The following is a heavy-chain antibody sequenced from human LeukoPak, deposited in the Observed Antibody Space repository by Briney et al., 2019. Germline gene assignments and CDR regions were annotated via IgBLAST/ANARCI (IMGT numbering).Heavy chain of an antibody. J-gene: IGHJ3*02. V-gene: IGHV4-4*07. D-gene: IGHD3-16*01. Sequence: SETLSLTCTVAGGSISSYDCSWIRQPAGKGLELIGRIYTIGPTNYNPSRNSLATMSVDTSKTQSSLKLSSVTAADTAVYYCARAGDLGFDIWGQGTMVTVSS. CDR2: IYTIGPT. CDR1: GGSISSYD. CDR3: ARAGDLGFDI.